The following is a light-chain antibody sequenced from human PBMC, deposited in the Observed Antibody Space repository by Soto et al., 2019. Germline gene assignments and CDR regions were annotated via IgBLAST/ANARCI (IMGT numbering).Light chain of an antibody. V-gene: IGLV2-8*01. CDR2: YVD. CDR1: SSDVGGYNY. Sequence: QSVLTQPPSASGSPGQSVAICCTGTSSDVGGYNYVSWDQQHPGKAPKLLIYYVDHRPSGVSSRFSGSKSGNTASLTISGLQADDEGNYYCCSYADASIYFFGTGTKVTV. CDR3: CSYADASIYF. J-gene: IGLJ1*01.